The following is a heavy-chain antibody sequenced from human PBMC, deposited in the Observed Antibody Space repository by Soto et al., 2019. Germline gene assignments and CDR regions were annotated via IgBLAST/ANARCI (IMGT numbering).Heavy chain of an antibody. V-gene: IGHV6-1*01. CDR3: ARVSIDTFFGVVTSYYYYGMDV. D-gene: IGHD3-3*01. J-gene: IGHJ6*02. CDR2: TYYRSKWYN. CDR1: GDSVSSNSAA. Sequence: SETLSLTCAISGDSVSSNSAAWNWIRQSPSRGLEWLGRTYYRSKWYNDYAVSVKSRITINPDTSKNQFSLQLNSVTPEDTAVYYCARVSIDTFFGVVTSYYYYGMDVWGQGTTVT.